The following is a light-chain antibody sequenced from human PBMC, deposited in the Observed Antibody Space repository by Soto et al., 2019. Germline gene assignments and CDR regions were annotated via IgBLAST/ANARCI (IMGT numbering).Light chain of an antibody. V-gene: IGLV2-8*01. Sequence: QSALTQPPSASGSPEQSVTISCTGTSSDVGGYNYVSWYPQHPGKAPKLMIYEVNKRPAGVPDRFSGSKSGNTASLTVSGLQAEDEADFYCSSYAGSNMVVLGGGTKLTVL. J-gene: IGLJ2*01. CDR3: SSYAGSNMVV. CDR2: EVN. CDR1: SSDVGGYNY.